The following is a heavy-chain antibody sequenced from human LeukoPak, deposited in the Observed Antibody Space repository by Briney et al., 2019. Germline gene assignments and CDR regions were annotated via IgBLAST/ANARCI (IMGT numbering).Heavy chain of an antibody. CDR3: ARGRSWYDWFDP. D-gene: IGHD6-13*01. J-gene: IGHJ5*02. CDR2: IYYSGST. Sequence: SETLSLTCTVSGVSISSYYWSWIRQPPGKGLEWIGYIYYSGSTNYNPSLKSRVTISVDTSKNQFSLKLSSVTAADTAVYYCARGRSWYDWFDPWGQGTLVTVSS. CDR1: GVSISSYY. V-gene: IGHV4-59*01.